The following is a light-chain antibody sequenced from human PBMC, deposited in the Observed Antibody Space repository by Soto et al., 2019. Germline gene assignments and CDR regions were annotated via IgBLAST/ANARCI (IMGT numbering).Light chain of an antibody. CDR1: QGISRN. CDR2: GAS. Sequence: EIVMTQSPATLSVSPGERATLSCRASQGISRNLAWYQQKPGQAPRLLILGASTRATGIPARFSDSGSGTEFTLTISSLQSEDFAVYYCKQYNTWPPFTFGQGTRLEIK. V-gene: IGKV3-15*01. J-gene: IGKJ5*01. CDR3: KQYNTWPPFT.